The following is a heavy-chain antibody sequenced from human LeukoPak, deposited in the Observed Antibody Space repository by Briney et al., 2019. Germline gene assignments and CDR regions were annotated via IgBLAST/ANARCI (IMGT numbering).Heavy chain of an antibody. J-gene: IGHJ6*03. CDR2: IYYSGST. Sequence: SETLSLTCTVSGGSISSSSYYWGWLRQPPGKGLEWIGSIYYSGSTYYNPSLKSRVTISVDTSKNQFSLKLSSVTAADTAVYYCGGSPKYYYYYYMDVWGKGTTVTVSS. CDR1: GGSISSSSYY. D-gene: IGHD2-15*01. CDR3: GGSPKYYYYYYMDV. V-gene: IGHV4-39*01.